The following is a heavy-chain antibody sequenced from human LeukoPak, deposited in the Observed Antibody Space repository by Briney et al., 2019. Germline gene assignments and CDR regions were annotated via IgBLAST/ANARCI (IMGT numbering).Heavy chain of an antibody. CDR1: GFTLSSCA. CDR2: IGSSGGTT. J-gene: IGHJ5*02. Sequence: GGSLTLSCGASGFTLSSCAMSWVRQAPGQGLEWVSAIGSSGGTTYYADSVKGRFTISRDDSKNTLNLQMNSLRVEDTAVYYCAALSYDFWSGINWFDPWGQGTLVTVSP. CDR3: AALSYDFWSGINWFDP. D-gene: IGHD3-3*01. V-gene: IGHV3-23*01.